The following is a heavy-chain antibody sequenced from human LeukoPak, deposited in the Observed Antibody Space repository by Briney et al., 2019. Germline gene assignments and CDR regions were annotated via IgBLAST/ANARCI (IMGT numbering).Heavy chain of an antibody. V-gene: IGHV3-30*03. CDR2: ISYDGSNK. J-gene: IGHJ4*02. Sequence: GGSLRLSCAASGFTFSSHSMNWVRQAPGKGLEWVAVISYDGSNKYYADSVKGRFTISRDNSKDTLYLQMNSLRAEDTAVYYCARSVGGDTASDYWGQGTLVTVSS. CDR1: GFTFSSHS. D-gene: IGHD2-21*02. CDR3: ARSVGGDTASDY.